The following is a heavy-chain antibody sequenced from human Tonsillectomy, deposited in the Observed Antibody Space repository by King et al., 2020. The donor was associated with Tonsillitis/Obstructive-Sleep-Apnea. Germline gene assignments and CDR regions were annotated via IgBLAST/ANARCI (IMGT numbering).Heavy chain of an antibody. CDR2: INHSGST. CDR3: ARGGYCRSTSCYRRWFDP. CDR1: GGSFSGYY. V-gene: IGHV4-34*01. J-gene: IGHJ5*02. D-gene: IGHD2-2*03. Sequence: VQLQQWGAGLLKPSETLSLTCAVYGGSFSGYYWSWIRQPPGKGLEWIGEINHSGSTNYNPSLKSRVTLSVDTSKNQFSLKLSSVTAADTSVYHCARGGYCRSTSCYRRWFDPWGQGSLVTVSS.